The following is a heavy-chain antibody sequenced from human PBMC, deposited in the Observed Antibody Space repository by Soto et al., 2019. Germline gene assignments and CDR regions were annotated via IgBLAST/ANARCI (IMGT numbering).Heavy chain of an antibody. CDR3: APSETTGPSGALDI. CDR2: ISSGSSTI. V-gene: IGHV3-48*01. J-gene: IGHJ3*02. CDR1: GFTFSSYS. Sequence: EVQVVESGGGLVQPGGSLRLSCAASGFTFSSYSMNWVRQAPGKGLEWVSYISSGSSTIYYADSVKGRFTISRDNAKNSLYLQMNSLRAEDTAVYYGAPSETTGPSGALDIWGQGTMVTVSS. D-gene: IGHD4-17*01.